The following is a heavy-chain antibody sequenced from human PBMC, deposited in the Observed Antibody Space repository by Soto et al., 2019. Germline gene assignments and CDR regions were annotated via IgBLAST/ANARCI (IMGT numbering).Heavy chain of an antibody. Sequence: SVKVSCRASGGTFSSYAISWVRQAPGQGLEWMGGIIPIFGTANYAQKFQGRVTITADESTSTAYMELSSLRSEDTAVYYCARAKGVNWKPFDPWGQGTLVTVSS. CDR3: ARAKGVNWKPFDP. CDR1: GGTFSSYA. V-gene: IGHV1-69*13. D-gene: IGHD1-1*01. J-gene: IGHJ5*02. CDR2: IIPIFGTA.